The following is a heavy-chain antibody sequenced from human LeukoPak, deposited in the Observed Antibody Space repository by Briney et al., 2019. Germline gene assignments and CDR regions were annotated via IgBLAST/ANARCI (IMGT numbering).Heavy chain of an antibody. D-gene: IGHD3-22*01. CDR2: INPNSGGT. Sequence: GASVKVSCKASGYTFTGYYMHWVRQAPGQGLEWMGWINPNSGGTNYAQKFQGRVTMTRDTSISTAYMELSRLRSDDTAVYYCAREIMVGYYDSSGYYRGGYWGQGTLGTVSS. CDR3: AREIMVGYYDSSGYYRGGY. CDR1: GYTFTGYY. J-gene: IGHJ4*02. V-gene: IGHV1-2*02.